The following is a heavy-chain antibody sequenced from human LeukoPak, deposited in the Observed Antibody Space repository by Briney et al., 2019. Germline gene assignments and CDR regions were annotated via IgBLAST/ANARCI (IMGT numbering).Heavy chain of an antibody. CDR1: GFTFSSYS. V-gene: IGHV3-21*01. CDR2: ISSSSSYI. Sequence: GGPLRLSCAASGFTFSSYSMNWVRQAPGKGLEWVSSISSSSSYIYYADSVKGRFTISRDNAKNSLYLQMNSLRAEDTAVYYCARDLTYGSGRTDYWGQGTLVTVSS. J-gene: IGHJ4*02. D-gene: IGHD3-10*01. CDR3: ARDLTYGSGRTDY.